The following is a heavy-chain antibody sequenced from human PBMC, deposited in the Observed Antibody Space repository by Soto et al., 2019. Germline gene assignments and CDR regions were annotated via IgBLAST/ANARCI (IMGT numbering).Heavy chain of an antibody. J-gene: IGHJ5*02. CDR3: ATSMRHTLNP. CDR2: INQDGSDQ. CDR1: GFTFSSHW. V-gene: IGHV3-7*01. D-gene: IGHD2-8*01. Sequence: EVQVVESGGGLVQPGGSLRLSCAASGFTFSSHWMTWVRQVPGKGLEWVANINQDGSDQYYVDSVKGRFTISRDNAKNSLCLHMHSLRVENTAVYYCATSMRHTLNPWGQGTLVTVSS.